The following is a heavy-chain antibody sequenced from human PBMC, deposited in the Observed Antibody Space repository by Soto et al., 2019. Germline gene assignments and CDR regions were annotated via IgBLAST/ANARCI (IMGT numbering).Heavy chain of an antibody. D-gene: IGHD1-26*01. CDR1: GFTFSYYW. CDR3: ARGDRGAFDL. V-gene: IGHV3-74*01. CDR2: IHRDGSST. Sequence: EVQLVESGGGLVQPGESLRLSCAASGFTFSYYWMHWVRQAPGTGLVWVSRIHRDGSSTTYADSVKGRFTISRDNARNTVYLQMNSLRGEDTAVYYCARGDRGAFDLWGQGTVVTVSS. J-gene: IGHJ3*01.